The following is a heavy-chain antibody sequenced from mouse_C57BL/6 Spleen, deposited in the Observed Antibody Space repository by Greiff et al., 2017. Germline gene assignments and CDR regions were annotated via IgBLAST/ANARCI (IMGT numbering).Heavy chain of an antibody. CDR3: ACYDYEDAMDY. V-gene: IGHV1-64*01. Sequence: QVQLQPPGAELVKPGASVKLSCKASGYTFTSYWMHWVKQRPGQGLEWIGMIHPNSGSTNYNEKFKSKATLTVVKSSSTAYMQLSSLTSEDSAVYYCACYDYEDAMDYWGQGTSVTVSS. D-gene: IGHD1-2*01. CDR2: IHPNSGST. CDR1: GYTFTSYW. J-gene: IGHJ4*01.